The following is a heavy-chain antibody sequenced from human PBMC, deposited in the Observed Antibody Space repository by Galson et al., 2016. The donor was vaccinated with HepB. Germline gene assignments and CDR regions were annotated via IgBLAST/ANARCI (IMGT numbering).Heavy chain of an antibody. Sequence: SLRLSCAASGFTFNTYGMNWVRQAPGKGLEWISFISSSSDIIHYADPVKGRFTISRDNAKNALYLQMNSLRDEDMAVYYCARNPEVNIILQHWGQGTLVTVSS. CDR2: ISSSSDII. CDR1: GFTFNTYG. CDR3: ARNPEVNIILQH. V-gene: IGHV3-48*02. J-gene: IGHJ1*01. D-gene: IGHD2/OR15-2a*01.